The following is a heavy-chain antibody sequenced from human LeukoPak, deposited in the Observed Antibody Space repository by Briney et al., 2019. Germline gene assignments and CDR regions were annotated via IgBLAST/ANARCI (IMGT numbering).Heavy chain of an antibody. CDR2: INPSGGST. J-gene: IGHJ5*02. CDR3: ARCEWLDGAGWFDP. V-gene: IGHV1-46*01. D-gene: IGHD6-19*01. CDR1: GYTFTNYY. Sequence: GASVKVSCKASGYTFTNYYMHWVRQAPGRGLEWMGIINPSGGSTSYAQKFQGRVTMTRDTSTSTVYMELSSLRSEDTAVCYCARCEWLDGAGWFDPWGQGTLVTVSS.